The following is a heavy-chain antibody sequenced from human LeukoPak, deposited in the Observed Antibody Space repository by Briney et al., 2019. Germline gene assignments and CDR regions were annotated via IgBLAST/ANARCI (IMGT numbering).Heavy chain of an antibody. CDR1: GFAFSKYA. CDR3: ASTSGYDFWDMGY. D-gene: IGHD5-12*01. CDR2: ISDDGRS. V-gene: IGHV3-30*04. Sequence: PGRSLRLSCAASGFAFSKYAMHWVRQARDKGLEWVTIISDDGRSNYADSVEGRFTISRDNSKNTLYLQMSSLRAEDTAMYYCASTSGYDFWDMGYWGQGTLVTVSS. J-gene: IGHJ4*02.